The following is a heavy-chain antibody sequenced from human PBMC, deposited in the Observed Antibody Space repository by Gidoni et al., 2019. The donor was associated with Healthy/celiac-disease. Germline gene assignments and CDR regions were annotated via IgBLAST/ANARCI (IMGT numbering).Heavy chain of an antibody. CDR3: ARADSTIKDYYYMDV. CDR2: INPSGGST. Sequence: QVQLVQSGAEVKTPGASVKVSCKASGSTFTSYYMPWVRQAPGQGLEWMGIINPSGGSTSYAQKFQGRVTMTRDTSTSTVYMELSSLRSEDTAVYYCARADSTIKDYYYMDVWGKGTTVTVSS. D-gene: IGHD5-12*01. CDR1: GSTFTSYY. J-gene: IGHJ6*03. V-gene: IGHV1-46*03.